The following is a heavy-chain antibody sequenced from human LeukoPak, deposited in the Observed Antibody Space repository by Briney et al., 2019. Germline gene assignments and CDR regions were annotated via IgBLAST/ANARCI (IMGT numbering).Heavy chain of an antibody. Sequence: SETLSLTCTVSGGSIGSTRYYWGWIRQPPGKGLEWIGSISYSGSTHYNPSLQSRFTISVDTSKNQFSLKVTSVTASDTAVYYCARAASTGTTKRELDYWGQGTLVTVSS. CDR2: ISYSGST. D-gene: IGHD1-7*01. V-gene: IGHV4-39*01. CDR3: ARAASTGTTKRELDY. CDR1: GGSIGSTRYY. J-gene: IGHJ4*02.